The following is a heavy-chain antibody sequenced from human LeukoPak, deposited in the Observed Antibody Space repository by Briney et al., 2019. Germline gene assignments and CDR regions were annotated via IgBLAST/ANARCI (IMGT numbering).Heavy chain of an antibody. J-gene: IGHJ5*02. CDR1: KFTFTNYA. CDR2: ISGRGSTT. Sequence: GGSLRLSCAASKFTFTNYAMSWVRQAPGKGLEWVSSISGRGSTTYYADSVKGRFTIARDNSKNTLYLQMNSLRSDDTAVYYCARSGGVRVVAQLKTHDWFDPWGQGTLVTVSS. CDR3: ARSGGVRVVAQLKTHDWFDP. V-gene: IGHV3-23*01. D-gene: IGHD2-15*01.